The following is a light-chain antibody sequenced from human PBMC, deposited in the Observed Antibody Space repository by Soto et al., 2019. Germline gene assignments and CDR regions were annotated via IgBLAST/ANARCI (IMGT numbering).Light chain of an antibody. Sequence: QAVVTQAPSLTVSPGGTVTLTCSSSTGDVTSGHYPYWFQVKPGQAPRTLLYDVNNKHSWTPARFSGSLLGGKAALTLSGAQPEDEADYYCMLSYSGPSIFGRGTQLTVL. CDR1: TGDVTSGHY. V-gene: IGLV7-46*01. CDR2: DVN. J-gene: IGLJ7*01. CDR3: MLSYSGPSI.